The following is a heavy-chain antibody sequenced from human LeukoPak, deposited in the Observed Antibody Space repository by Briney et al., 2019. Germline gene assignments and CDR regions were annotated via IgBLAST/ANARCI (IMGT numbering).Heavy chain of an antibody. CDR2: IIPIFGKA. V-gene: IGHV1-69*13. Sequence: ASVKVSCKASGGTFSSYAISWVRQAPGQGLEWMGGIIPIFGKANYAQKFQGRVTITADESTSTAYMELSSLRSEDTAVYYCATRWAVPAAIEEESSLGDIWGQGTMVTVSS. CDR3: ATRWAVPAAIEEESSLGDI. J-gene: IGHJ3*02. D-gene: IGHD2-2*02. CDR1: GGTFSSYA.